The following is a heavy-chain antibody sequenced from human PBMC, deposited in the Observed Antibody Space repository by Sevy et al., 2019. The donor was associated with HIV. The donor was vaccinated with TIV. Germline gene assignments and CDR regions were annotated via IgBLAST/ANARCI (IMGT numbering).Heavy chain of an antibody. D-gene: IGHD3-22*01. CDR2: INWNGGST. V-gene: IGHV3-20*04. CDR1: GFTFDDYG. Sequence: GSLRLSCAASGFTFDDYGMSWVRQAPGKGLEWVSGINWNGGSTGYADSVKGRFTISRDNAKNSLYLQMNSLRAEDTALYYCARDAGGYYYDSSGYYDYWGQGTLVTVSS. CDR3: ARDAGGYYYDSSGYYDY. J-gene: IGHJ4*02.